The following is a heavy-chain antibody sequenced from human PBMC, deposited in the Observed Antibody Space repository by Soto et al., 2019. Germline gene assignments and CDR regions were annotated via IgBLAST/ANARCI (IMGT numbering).Heavy chain of an antibody. Sequence: SETLSLTCTVSGGSISSYFYIWVRQPPGKGLEWVGSVYYTGTTDYNPSLKSRVTISVDTSKTQFSLNLRSVTAADTAVYYCARDIAAVPRAFDYWGRGTLVTVSS. CDR1: GGSISSYF. D-gene: IGHD6-13*01. V-gene: IGHV4-59*01. CDR2: VYYTGTT. CDR3: ARDIAAVPRAFDY. J-gene: IGHJ4*02.